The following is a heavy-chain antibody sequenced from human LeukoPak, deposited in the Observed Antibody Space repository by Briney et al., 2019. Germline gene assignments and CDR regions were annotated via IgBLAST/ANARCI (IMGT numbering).Heavy chain of an antibody. V-gene: IGHV3-23*01. Sequence: GGSLRLSCAASGFTFSSYGMHWVRQAPGKGLEWVSAISGSGGSTYYADSVRGRFTISRANSKNTLFLQMNILRAEDTAVYFCAKAYGTNGYFQLPIDFWGQGTLVTVSS. CDR1: GFTFSSYG. CDR3: AKAYGTNGYFQLPIDF. J-gene: IGHJ4*02. CDR2: ISGSGGST. D-gene: IGHD2-8*01.